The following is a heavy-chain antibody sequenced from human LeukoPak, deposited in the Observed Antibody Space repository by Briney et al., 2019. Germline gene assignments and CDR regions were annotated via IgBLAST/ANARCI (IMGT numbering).Heavy chain of an antibody. V-gene: IGHV4-39*01. CDR2: IYYSGST. J-gene: IGHJ6*03. D-gene: IGHD3-22*01. CDR1: GGSISSSSYY. Sequence: SETLSLTCTVSGGSISSSSYYWGWIRQPPGKGPEWIGSIYYSGSTYYNPSLKSRVTISVDTSKNQFSLKLSSVTAADTAVYYCARHFPYYYDSSGYSSSRYYYYYMDVWGKGTTVTVSS. CDR3: ARHFPYYYDSSGYSSSRYYYYYMDV.